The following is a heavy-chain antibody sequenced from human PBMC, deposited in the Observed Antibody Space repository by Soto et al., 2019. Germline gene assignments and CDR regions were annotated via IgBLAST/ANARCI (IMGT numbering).Heavy chain of an antibody. CDR1: GGSFSGYC. D-gene: IGHD3-3*01. V-gene: IGHV4-34*01. J-gene: IGHJ6*02. Sequence: SETLSLTCAVYGGSFSGYCWSWIRQPPGKGLEWIGEINHSGRTNYNPSLKSRVTISVDTSKNQFSLKLSSVTAADTAVYYCARDKVYDFWSGKTGYGMDVWGQGTTVTVSS. CDR2: INHSGRT. CDR3: ARDKVYDFWSGKTGYGMDV.